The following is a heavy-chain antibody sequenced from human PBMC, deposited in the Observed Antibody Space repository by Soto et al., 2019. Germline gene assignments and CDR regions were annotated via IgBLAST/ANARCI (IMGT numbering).Heavy chain of an antibody. J-gene: IGHJ4*02. D-gene: IGHD6-19*01. Sequence: SGPTLVNPTQTITLTCTFSGFSLTAMGMSVTWSSKPPGRALEWLELIDWFDDKYYSTSLKTRLTLSKDTSKNQVVLTMTNMDPADTATYYCAQMRVMSWHDSSPENLIEYWGQGTLVTVSS. CDR1: GFSLTAMGMS. CDR2: IDWFDDK. V-gene: IGHV2-70*01. CDR3: AQMRVMSWHDSSPENLIEY.